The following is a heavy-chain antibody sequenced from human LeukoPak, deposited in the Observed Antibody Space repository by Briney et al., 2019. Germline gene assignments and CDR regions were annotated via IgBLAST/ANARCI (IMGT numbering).Heavy chain of an antibody. CDR1: GYVFTSYG. Sequence: ASVKVSCKASGYVFTSYGISWVRQAPGQGLEWMGWISAYNGNTNYAQKLQGRVTMTTDTSTSTAYMELRSLRSDDTAVYYCARVKAEYSSGWFIVGAFDIWGQGTMVTVSS. CDR2: ISAYNGNT. CDR3: ARVKAEYSSGWFIVGAFDI. J-gene: IGHJ3*02. V-gene: IGHV1-18*01. D-gene: IGHD6-19*01.